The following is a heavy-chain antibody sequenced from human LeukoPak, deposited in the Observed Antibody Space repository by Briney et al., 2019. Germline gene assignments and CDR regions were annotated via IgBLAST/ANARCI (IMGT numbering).Heavy chain of an antibody. CDR3: ARLNGGN. Sequence: SETLSLTCAVYGGSFSGYYWSWIRQPPGKGLEWIGYIYYTDSTNNNPSLKSRVTISVDTSKNQFSLKLSSVTVADTAVYYCARLNGGNWGQGTLVTVSS. J-gene: IGHJ4*02. V-gene: IGHV4-59*08. CDR1: GGSFSGYY. CDR2: IYYTDST. D-gene: IGHD4-23*01.